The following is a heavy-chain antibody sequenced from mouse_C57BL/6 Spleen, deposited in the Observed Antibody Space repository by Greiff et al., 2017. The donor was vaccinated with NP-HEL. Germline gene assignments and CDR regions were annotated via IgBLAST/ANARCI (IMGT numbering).Heavy chain of an antibody. CDR1: GFTFSSYA. V-gene: IGHV5-4*01. CDR2: ISDGGSYT. D-gene: IGHD1-1*01. CDR3: ARDYYGSYFDY. Sequence: VQLKESGGGLVKPGGSLKLSCAASGFTFSSYAMSWVRQTPEKRLEWVATISDGGSYTYYPDNVKGRFTISRDNAKNNLYLQMSHLKSEDTAMYYCARDYYGSYFDYWGQGTTLTVSS. J-gene: IGHJ2*01.